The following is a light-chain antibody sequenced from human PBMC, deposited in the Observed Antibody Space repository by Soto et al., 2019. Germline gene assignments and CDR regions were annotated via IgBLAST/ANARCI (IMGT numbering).Light chain of an antibody. CDR3: QQYNSYPWT. CDR2: DAS. Sequence: DIQMTQSPSTLSASVGDRVTITCRASQSISSWLAWYQQKPGKAPKLLIHDASSLESGVPSRFSGSGSGTEFTLSISSLQPDEFATYYCQQYNSYPWTFGRGTKVEIK. CDR1: QSISSW. V-gene: IGKV1-5*01. J-gene: IGKJ1*01.